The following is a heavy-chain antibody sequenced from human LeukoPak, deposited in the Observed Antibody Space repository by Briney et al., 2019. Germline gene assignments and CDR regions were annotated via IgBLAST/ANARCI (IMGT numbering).Heavy chain of an antibody. V-gene: IGHV5-51*01. CDR2: IYPGDCYT. CDR1: GYRYTSYW. J-gene: IGHJ4*02. CDR3: ASPSYGGNSNFDY. D-gene: IGHD4-23*01. Sequence: GESLKIFWKGSGYRYTSYWIAWVRQMPGKGLEGMGIIYPGDCYTRYSPSFQGQVTISADKYISPAYLQCGSLNASNTAMYYCASPSYGGNSNFDYWGQGTLVTVSS.